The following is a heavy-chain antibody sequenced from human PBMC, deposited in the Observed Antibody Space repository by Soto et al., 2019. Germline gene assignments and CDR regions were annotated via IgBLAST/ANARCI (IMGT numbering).Heavy chain of an antibody. Sequence: QVQLVHSGAEVKKPGASVKVSCKASGYTFSTYDITWVRQATGPGLEWMGWMNPHSGRTGYAQKFQGRVTMTRNTSTSTAYMELSSLRPEDTAVYYCARRIVPAAAGIGMDVWGQGTTVTVSS. J-gene: IGHJ6*02. V-gene: IGHV1-8*01. CDR3: ARRIVPAAAGIGMDV. CDR2: MNPHSGRT. CDR1: GYTFSTYD. D-gene: IGHD6-13*01.